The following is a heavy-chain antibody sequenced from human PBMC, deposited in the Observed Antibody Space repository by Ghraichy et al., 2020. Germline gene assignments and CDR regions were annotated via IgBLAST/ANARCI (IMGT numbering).Heavy chain of an antibody. CDR2: IGTAGDT. V-gene: IGHV3-13*01. D-gene: IGHD1-26*01. J-gene: IGHJ4*02. CDR1: GFTFSSYD. CDR3: ARWGGVGAKGSFDY. Sequence: GESLNISCAASGFTFSSYDMHWVRQATGKGLEWVSAIGTAGDTYYPGSVKGRFTISRENAKNSLYLQMNSLRAGDTAVYYCARWGGVGAKGSFDYWGQGTLVTVSS.